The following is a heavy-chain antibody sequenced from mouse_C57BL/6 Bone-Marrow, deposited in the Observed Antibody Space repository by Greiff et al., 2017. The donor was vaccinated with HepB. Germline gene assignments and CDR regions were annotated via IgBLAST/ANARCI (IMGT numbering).Heavy chain of an antibody. CDR1: GFNIKDDY. D-gene: IGHD3-2*02. J-gene: IGHJ2*01. CDR2: IDPENGDT. CDR3: TTLSGYVLYFDD. Sequence: EVQLQQSGAELVRPGASVKLSCTASGFNIKDDYMHWVKQRPEQGLEWIGWIDPENGDTEYASKFQGKATITADTSSNTAYLQLSSLTSEDTAVYYCTTLSGYVLYFDDWGQGTTLTVSS. V-gene: IGHV14-4*01.